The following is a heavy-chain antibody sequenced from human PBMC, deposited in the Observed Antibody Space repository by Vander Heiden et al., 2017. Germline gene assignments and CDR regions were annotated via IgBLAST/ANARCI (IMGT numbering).Heavy chain of an antibody. CDR2: INPNSGGT. V-gene: IGHV1-2*02. D-gene: IGHD2-15*01. CDR1: GYTFTAYY. Sequence: QVQLVQSGAEVKKPGASVKVSCKASGYTFTAYYMHWVRQAPGQGLEWMGWINPNSGGTNYAQPFQGRVTMTRDTSISTSYMVWSRLRSDDTPVHYCARAEGDCSFVICYSLFVDYWGHVTLVTVSS. J-gene: IGHJ4*01. CDR3: ARAEGDCSFVICYSLFVDY.